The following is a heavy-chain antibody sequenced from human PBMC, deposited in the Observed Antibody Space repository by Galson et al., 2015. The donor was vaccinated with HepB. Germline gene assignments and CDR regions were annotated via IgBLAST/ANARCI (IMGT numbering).Heavy chain of an antibody. CDR1: GFSFSNYR. D-gene: IGHD5-18*01. CDR3: ARDAAVDTSMVDY. V-gene: IGHV3-48*02. CDR2: ISRSSNTI. Sequence: SLRLSCAASGFSFSNYRMNWVRQAPGKGLEWVSYISRSSNTIYYADSVKGRFTISRDNAKNSLYLQMHSLRDEDTAVYYCARDAAVDTSMVDYWGQGTLVTVSS. J-gene: IGHJ4*02.